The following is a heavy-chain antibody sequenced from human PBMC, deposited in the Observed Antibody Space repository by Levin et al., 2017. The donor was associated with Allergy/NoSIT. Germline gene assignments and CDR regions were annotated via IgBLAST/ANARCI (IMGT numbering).Heavy chain of an antibody. CDR1: GGSISSGGYY. J-gene: IGHJ6*03. CDR3: ARDIILGGYMDV. Sequence: PSETLSLTCTVSGGSISSGGYYWSWIRQHPGKGLEWIGYIYYSGSTYYNPSLKSRVTISVDTSKNQFSLKLSSVTAADTAVYYCARDIILGGYMDVWGKGTTVTVSS. V-gene: IGHV4-31*03. D-gene: IGHD3-16*01. CDR2: IYYSGST.